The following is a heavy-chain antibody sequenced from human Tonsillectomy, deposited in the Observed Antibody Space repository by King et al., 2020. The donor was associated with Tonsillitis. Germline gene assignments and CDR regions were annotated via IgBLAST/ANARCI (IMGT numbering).Heavy chain of an antibody. CDR3: TRERPPGAFDI. D-gene: IGHD3-10*01. CDR1: GFTFGDYA. Sequence: VQLVESGGGLVQPGRSLRLSCTASGFTFGDYAMSLVRQAPGKGLEWVGLFRSKAYGGTTEYAASVKGRLTISRDDSKSIAYLQMNSLKTEDTAVYYCTRERPPGAFDIWGQGTMVTVSS. J-gene: IGHJ3*02. CDR2: FRSKAYGGTT. V-gene: IGHV3-49*04.